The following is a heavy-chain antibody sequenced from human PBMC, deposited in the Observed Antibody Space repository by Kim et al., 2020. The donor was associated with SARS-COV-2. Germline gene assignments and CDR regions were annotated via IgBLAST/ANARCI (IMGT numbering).Heavy chain of an antibody. CDR3: ARDPSPNYYGSGSAGIDY. J-gene: IGHJ4*02. V-gene: IGHV3-11*06. Sequence: KGRVAISRANATNSLYLQMNSLRAEDTAVYYCARDPSPNYYGSGSAGIDYWGQGTLVTVSS. D-gene: IGHD3-10*01.